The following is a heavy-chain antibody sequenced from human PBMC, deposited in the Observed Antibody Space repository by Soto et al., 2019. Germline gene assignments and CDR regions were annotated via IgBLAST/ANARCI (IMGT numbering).Heavy chain of an antibody. J-gene: IGHJ5*02. CDR3: ARESLNYDILTGYLGSHRWFDP. CDR2: IYSGGST. V-gene: IGHV3-66*01. D-gene: IGHD3-9*01. CDR1: GFTVSSNY. Sequence: EVQLVESGGGLVQPGGSLRLSCAASGFTVSSNYMSWVRQAPGKGLEWVSVIYSGGSTYYADSVKGRFTISRDNSKNTLYLQMNSLRAEDTAVYYCARESLNYDILTGYLGSHRWFDPWGQGTLVTVSS.